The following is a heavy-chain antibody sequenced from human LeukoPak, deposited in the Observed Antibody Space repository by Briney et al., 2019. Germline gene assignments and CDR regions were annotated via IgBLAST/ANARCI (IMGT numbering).Heavy chain of an antibody. CDR3: GRGVWGALDY. Sequence: SQTLSLTCAISGDSVSSNTVTWNWIRRSPSRGLEWLGRTYYRSKWSSSYAVSVKSRITLNADTSKSQFSLQLNAVTPEYTAVYYCGRGVWGALDYWGQGILVTVSA. J-gene: IGHJ4*02. CDR2: TYYRSKWSS. CDR1: GDSVSSNTVT. V-gene: IGHV6-1*01. D-gene: IGHD3-16*01.